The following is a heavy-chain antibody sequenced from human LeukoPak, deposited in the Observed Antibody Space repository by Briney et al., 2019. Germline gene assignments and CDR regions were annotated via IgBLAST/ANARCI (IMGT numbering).Heavy chain of an antibody. J-gene: IGHJ4*02. Sequence: GGSLRLSCAASGFTFSSYAMSWVRQAPGKGLEWVSSISNSGGRTFYTDSVKGRFTISRDNSKNTLYLQMNSLRAEDTAVYYCARDFAMIVTDWGQGTLVTVSS. V-gene: IGHV3-23*01. CDR1: GFTFSSYA. CDR2: ISNSGGRT. D-gene: IGHD3-22*01. CDR3: ARDFAMIVTD.